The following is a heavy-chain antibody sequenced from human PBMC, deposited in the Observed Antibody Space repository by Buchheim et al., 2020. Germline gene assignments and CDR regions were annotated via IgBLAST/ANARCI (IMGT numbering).Heavy chain of an antibody. CDR3: AKRVFSHDYGDYLFDY. CDR1: GFTFSSYG. D-gene: IGHD4-17*01. V-gene: IGHV3-30*18. Sequence: QVQLVESGGGVVQPGRSLRLSCAASGFTFSSYGMHWVRQAPGKGLEWVAVISYDGSNKYYADSVKGRFTISRDNSKNTLYLQMNSLRAEDTAVYYCAKRVFSHDYGDYLFDYWGQGTL. CDR2: ISYDGSNK. J-gene: IGHJ4*02.